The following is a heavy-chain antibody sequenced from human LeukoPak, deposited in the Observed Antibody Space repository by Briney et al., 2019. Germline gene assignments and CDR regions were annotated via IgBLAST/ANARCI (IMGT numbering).Heavy chain of an antibody. Sequence: SETLSLTCAVYGGSFSGYYWSWIRQPPGKGLEWIGEINHSGSTNYNPSLKSRVTISVDTSKNQFSLKLSSVTAADTAVYYCASSWFAVTGTETNWFDPWGQGTLVTVSS. CDR2: INHSGST. D-gene: IGHD6-19*01. V-gene: IGHV4-34*01. CDR1: GGSFSGYY. J-gene: IGHJ5*02. CDR3: ASSWFAVTGTETNWFDP.